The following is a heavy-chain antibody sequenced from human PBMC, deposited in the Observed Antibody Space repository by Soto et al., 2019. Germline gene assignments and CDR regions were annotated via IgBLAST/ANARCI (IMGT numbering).Heavy chain of an antibody. J-gene: IGHJ6*02. V-gene: IGHV3-21*06. Sequence: EIQLVASGGNLVKPGGSLKLSCAACGLTFSRYTMNWVRQAPGKGLEWVSSIDSSSNNVYYAESVKGRFTISRDNAKNSLYFHMGSLRVEVTSIYYCAREQEDLGMRPYYGLDNWGQGTTVTVSS. CDR2: IDSSSNNV. D-gene: IGHD1-26*01. CDR1: GLTFSRYT. CDR3: AREQEDLGMRPYYGLDN.